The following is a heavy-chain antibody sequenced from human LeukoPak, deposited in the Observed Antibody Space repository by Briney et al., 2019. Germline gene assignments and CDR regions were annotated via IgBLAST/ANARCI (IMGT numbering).Heavy chain of an antibody. CDR1: GFTFSTNA. D-gene: IGHD1-26*01. CDR3: AKDVGKWESLHFFDY. J-gene: IGHJ4*02. CDR2: ISGSGAST. V-gene: IGHV3-23*01. Sequence: GGSLRLSCLTSGFTFSTNALSWVRQAPGKGLEWISGISGSGASTYYADSVTGRFTISRDNSRNTLYLQMNSLRGDDTAVYYCAKDVGKWESLHFFDYWGQGTLVTVSS.